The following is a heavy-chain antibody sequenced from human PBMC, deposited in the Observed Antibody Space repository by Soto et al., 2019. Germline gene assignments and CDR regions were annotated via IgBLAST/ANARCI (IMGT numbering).Heavy chain of an antibody. J-gene: IGHJ4*02. CDR2: IYYSGST. V-gene: IGHV4-31*03. Sequence: SETLSLTCTVSGGSISSGGYYWSWIRQHPGKGLEWIGYIYYSGSTYYNPSLKSRVTISVDTSKNQFSLKLSSVTAADTAVYYCARVQKDSSGYPNGFDYWGQGTLVTVSS. CDR1: GGSISSGGYY. D-gene: IGHD3-22*01. CDR3: ARVQKDSSGYPNGFDY.